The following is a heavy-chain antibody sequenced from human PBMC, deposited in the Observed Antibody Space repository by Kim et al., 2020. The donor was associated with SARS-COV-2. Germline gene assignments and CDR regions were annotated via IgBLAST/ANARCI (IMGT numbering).Heavy chain of an antibody. Sequence: SETLSLTCTVSGGSISSSSYYWGWIRQPPGKGLEWIGSIYYSGSTYYNPSLKSRVTISVDTSKNQFSLKLSSVTAADTAAYYCARVVTDYGDYVLSRIWFDPWGQGTLVTVSS. CDR2: IYYSGST. J-gene: IGHJ5*02. V-gene: IGHV4-39*07. CDR3: ARVVTDYGDYVLSRIWFDP. CDR1: GGSISSSSYY. D-gene: IGHD4-17*01.